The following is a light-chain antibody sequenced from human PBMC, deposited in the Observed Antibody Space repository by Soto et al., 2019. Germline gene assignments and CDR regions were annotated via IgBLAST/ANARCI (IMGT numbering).Light chain of an antibody. CDR1: SSDVGGYNY. J-gene: IGLJ2*01. CDR2: DVS. Sequence: QSVLTQPASVSGSPGQSITISCTGTSSDVGGYNYVSWYQQHPGKAPKLMIYDVSNWPSGVSNRFSGSKSGNTASLTISGLQAEDEADYYGSSYTSSSTLVVFGGGTKLTVL. CDR3: SSYTSSSTLVV. V-gene: IGLV2-14*01.